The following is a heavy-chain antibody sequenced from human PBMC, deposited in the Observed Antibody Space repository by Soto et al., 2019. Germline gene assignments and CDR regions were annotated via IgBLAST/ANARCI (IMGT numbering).Heavy chain of an antibody. CDR3: ARRRGSSRLNWFDP. D-gene: IGHD6-13*01. CDR2: MNPNSGNT. J-gene: IGHJ5*02. CDR1: GYTFTSYD. V-gene: IGHV1-8*01. Sequence: QVQLVQSGAEVKKPGASVKVSCKASGYTFTSYDINWVRQATGQGLEWMGWMNPNSGNTGYAQKFQGRATMTRNTSISTAYMELSSLRSEDTAVYYCARRRGSSRLNWFDPWGQGTLVTVSS.